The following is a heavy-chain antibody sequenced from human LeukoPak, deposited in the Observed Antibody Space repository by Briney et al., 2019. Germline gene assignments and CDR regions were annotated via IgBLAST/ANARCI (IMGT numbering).Heavy chain of an antibody. V-gene: IGHV3-21*01. CDR3: TRVNGDHYYFDY. D-gene: IGHD4-17*01. J-gene: IGHJ4*02. CDR2: ISTTGSYI. Sequence: GGSLRLSCAASGFTFSSFYMTWVRQAPGKGLAWVSSISTTGSYIYYADSLKGRFTISRDNAKNSLYLQMDSLRAEDTAVYYCTRVNGDHYYFDYWGQGTLVTVSS. CDR1: GFTFSSFY.